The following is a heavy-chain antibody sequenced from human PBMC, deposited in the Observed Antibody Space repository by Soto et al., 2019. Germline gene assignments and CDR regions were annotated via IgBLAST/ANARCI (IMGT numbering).Heavy chain of an antibody. V-gene: IGHV3-74*01. CDR3: AREMATISLGAFDI. J-gene: IGHJ3*02. Sequence: LRLSCAASGFGFSSYWMHWVRQAPGKGLVWVSRTNNGGSATTYADSVRGRFTSFRDNAKNTLFLQMTSLGVEDTAVYYCAREMATISLGAFDIWGEGTMVTVSS. D-gene: IGHD5-12*01. CDR1: GFGFSSYW. CDR2: TNNGGSAT.